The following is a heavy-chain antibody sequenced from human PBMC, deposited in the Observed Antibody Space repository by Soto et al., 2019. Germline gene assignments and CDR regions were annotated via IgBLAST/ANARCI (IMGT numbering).Heavy chain of an antibody. CDR1: GFTFSNYE. V-gene: IGHV3-64*01. CDR2: ISNNGAHT. J-gene: IGHJ6*03. CDR3: ARRGYGSRWPNVYMDV. Sequence: EAQLVESGGGLVQPGGSLRLSCAASGFTFSNYEMHWVRQAPGKGLEYVSGISNNGAHTDYAKSVKGRFTISRDNSENTLYLQMGSLRAEDMAFYSCARRGYGSRWPNVYMDVWGKGTTVTVSS. D-gene: IGHD6-13*01.